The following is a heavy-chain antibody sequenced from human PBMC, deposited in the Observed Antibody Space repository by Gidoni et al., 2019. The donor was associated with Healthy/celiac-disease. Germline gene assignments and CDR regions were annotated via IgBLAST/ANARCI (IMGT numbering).Heavy chain of an antibody. CDR1: GFTFTSSA. D-gene: IGHD3-3*01. CDR2: IVVGSGNK. CDR3: AADRNYDFWSGYYPPDAFDI. V-gene: IGHV1-58*01. Sequence: QMHLVQSGPEVKKPGTSVKVSCKASGFTFTSSAVQWVGQARGQRLEWIGWIVVGSGNKNYAQKFQERVTITRDMSTSTAYMELSSLRSEDTAVYYCAADRNYDFWSGYYPPDAFDIWGQGTMVTVSS. J-gene: IGHJ3*02.